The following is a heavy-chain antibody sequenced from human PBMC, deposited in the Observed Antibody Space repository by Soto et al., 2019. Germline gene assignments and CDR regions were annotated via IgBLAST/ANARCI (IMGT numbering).Heavy chain of an antibody. CDR2: ISTGSNYI. J-gene: IGHJ4*02. V-gene: IGHV3-21*01. CDR3: AREDNYRLDYFDY. Sequence: EVQLVESGGGLAKPGGSLRLSCAASGFTFSTYNMNWVRQSPGKGLEWVSSISTGSNYIAYSDSVRGRFIISRDNAKSSLYLKMNSLRAEDTAVYYCAREDNYRLDYFDYWGQGTLVTVSS. CDR1: GFTFSTYN. D-gene: IGHD3-16*02.